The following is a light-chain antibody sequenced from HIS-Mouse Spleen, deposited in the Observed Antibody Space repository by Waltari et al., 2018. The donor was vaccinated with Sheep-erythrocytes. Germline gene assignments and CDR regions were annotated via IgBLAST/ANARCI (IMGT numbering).Light chain of an antibody. V-gene: IGLV2-11*01. CDR2: DVR. Sequence: SALTQPRSVSGSPGQAGTISCTATSSDVGGYNHFFGYQQPPGKAPNLLIYDVRKRPSGVPDRFSGSKSGNTASLTISGLQAEDEADYYCCSYAGSYNHVFATGTKVTVL. J-gene: IGLJ1*01. CDR1: SSDVGGYNH. CDR3: CSYAGSYNHV.